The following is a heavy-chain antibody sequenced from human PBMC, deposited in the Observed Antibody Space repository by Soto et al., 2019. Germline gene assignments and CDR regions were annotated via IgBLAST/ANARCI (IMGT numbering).Heavy chain of an antibody. CDR2: ISGSGGST. V-gene: IGHV3-23*01. D-gene: IGHD3-9*01. Sequence: PGGSLRLSCAASGFTFSSYAMSWVRQAPGKGLERVSAISGSGGSTYYADSVKGRFTISRDNSKNTLYLQMNSLRAEDTAVYYCAKDRSVRYFDWLLAAVDYWGQGTLVTVSS. CDR3: AKDRSVRYFDWLLAAVDY. J-gene: IGHJ4*02. CDR1: GFTFSSYA.